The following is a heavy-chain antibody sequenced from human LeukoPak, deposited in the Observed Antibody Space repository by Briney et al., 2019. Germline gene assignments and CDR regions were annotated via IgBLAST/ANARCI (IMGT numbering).Heavy chain of an antibody. J-gene: IGHJ5*02. CDR1: GGTFSSYA. Sequence: SVKVSCKTSGGTFSSYANSWVRQAPGQGLEWMGGIITIFGTAKYAQKFQGRVTITADESTTTAYMELSSLRSEDTAVYYCARDTPLRLENWFDPWGQGTLVTVSS. V-gene: IGHV1-69*13. D-gene: IGHD1-1*01. CDR3: ARDTPLRLENWFDP. CDR2: IITIFGTA.